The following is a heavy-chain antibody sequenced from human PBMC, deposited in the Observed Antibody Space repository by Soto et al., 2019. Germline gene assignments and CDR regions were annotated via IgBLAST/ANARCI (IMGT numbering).Heavy chain of an antibody. Sequence: PSETLSLTCAVSGGSISGHYWSWIRQPPGKGLEWIGYVHYSGNPNYNPSLKSRVTFSADTSKNQVSLNLNSVTAADTAVYYCAKGGWTNDYWGQGILVTVSS. CDR2: VHYSGNP. CDR3: AKGGWTNDY. V-gene: IGHV4-59*11. CDR1: GGSISGHY. D-gene: IGHD6-19*01. J-gene: IGHJ4*02.